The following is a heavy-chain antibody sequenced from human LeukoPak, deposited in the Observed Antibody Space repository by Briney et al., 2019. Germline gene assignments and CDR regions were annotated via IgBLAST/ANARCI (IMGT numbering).Heavy chain of an antibody. CDR2: INHSGST. D-gene: IGHD5-18*01. Sequence: TSETLSLTCAVYGRSFSGYYWSWIRQPPGKGLEWIGEINHSGSTNYNPSLKSRVTISVDTSKNQFSLKLSSVTAADTAVYYCARPQGYSYGLKNWGQGTLVTVSS. CDR1: GRSFSGYY. V-gene: IGHV4-34*01. J-gene: IGHJ4*02. CDR3: ARPQGYSYGLKN.